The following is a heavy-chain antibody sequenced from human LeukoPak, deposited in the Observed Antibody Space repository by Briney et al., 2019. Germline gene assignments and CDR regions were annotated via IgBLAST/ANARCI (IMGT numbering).Heavy chain of an antibody. J-gene: IGHJ4*02. D-gene: IGHD6-13*01. CDR1: GGSFSGYY. Sequence: SETLSLTCAVYGGSFSGYYWSWIRQPPGKGLEWIREINHSGSTNYNPSLKSRVTISVDTSKNQFSLKLSSVTAADTAVYYCARHLAGYSSSWYYFDYWGQGTLVTVSS. V-gene: IGHV4-34*01. CDR2: INHSGST. CDR3: ARHLAGYSSSWYYFDY.